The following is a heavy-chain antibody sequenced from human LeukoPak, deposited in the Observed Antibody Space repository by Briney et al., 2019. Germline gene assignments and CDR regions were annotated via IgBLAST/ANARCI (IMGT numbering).Heavy chain of an antibody. V-gene: IGHV3-30-3*01. J-gene: IGHJ3*02. CDR1: GFTFSSYA. CDR2: ISYDGSNK. CDR3: ARDRGRSDAFDI. D-gene: IGHD3-10*01. Sequence: GGSLRLSCAASGFTFSSYAMHWVRQAPGKGLEWVAVISYDGSNKYYTDSVKGRFTTSRDNSKNTLYLQMNSLRAEDTAVYYCARDRGRSDAFDIWGQGTMVTVSS.